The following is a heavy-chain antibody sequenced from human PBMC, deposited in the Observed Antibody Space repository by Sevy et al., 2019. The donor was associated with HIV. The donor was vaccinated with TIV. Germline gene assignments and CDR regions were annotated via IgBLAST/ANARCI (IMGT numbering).Heavy chain of an antibody. D-gene: IGHD2-2*01. J-gene: IGHJ4*02. Sequence: ASVKVSCKVSGYTLTALSMHWVRQAPGKGLEWMGGFDEDGEIMYAQKFQGRVTMTEDTSTDTAYMELGSLRSEDMAMYYCATDIVVGRDYWGQGTLVTVSS. V-gene: IGHV1-24*01. CDR3: ATDIVVGRDY. CDR1: GYTLTALS. CDR2: FDEDGEI.